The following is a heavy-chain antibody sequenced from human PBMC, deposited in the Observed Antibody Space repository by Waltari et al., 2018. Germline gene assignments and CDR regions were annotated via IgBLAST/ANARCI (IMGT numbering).Heavy chain of an antibody. D-gene: IGHD6-13*01. V-gene: IGHV4-39*07. CDR2: IYYSGST. Sequence: QLQLQESGPGLVKPSETLSLTCTVSGGSISSSSYYWGWIRQPPGKGLEWIGSIYYSGSTYYNPSLMSRVTISVDTSKNQFSLKLSSVTAADTAVYYCARDLGSSPAMGYWGQGTLVTVSS. CDR3: ARDLGSSPAMGY. J-gene: IGHJ4*02. CDR1: GGSISSSSYY.